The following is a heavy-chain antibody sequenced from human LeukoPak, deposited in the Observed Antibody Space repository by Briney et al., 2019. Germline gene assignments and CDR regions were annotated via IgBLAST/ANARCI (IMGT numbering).Heavy chain of an antibody. V-gene: IGHV1-2*02. CDR1: GGTFSSYA. CDR3: ARGPIGGLRKGFDI. D-gene: IGHD1-26*01. J-gene: IGHJ4*02. Sequence: ASVKVSCKASGGTFSSYAINWVRQAPGQGLEWMGWINTHNGATNYAQHFQGRVTMTTDTAVTTAYMDLDGLISDDAAVYFCARGPIGGLRKGFDIWGQGTLVTVSS. CDR2: INTHNGAT.